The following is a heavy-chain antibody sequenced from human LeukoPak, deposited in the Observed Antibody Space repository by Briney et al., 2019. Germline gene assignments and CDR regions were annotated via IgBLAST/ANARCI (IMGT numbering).Heavy chain of an antibody. D-gene: IGHD6-13*01. CDR2: IYSGGRT. CDR1: GFTVSRNY. V-gene: IGHV3-66*01. CDR3: ARVGYSSSWSPSDY. Sequence: GGSLRLSCTASGFTVSRNYMSWVRQAPGKGLEWVSVIYSGGRTYYADSVKGRFTISRDNSKNTLYLQMNSLRAEDTAVYYCARVGYSSSWSPSDYWGQGALVTVSS. J-gene: IGHJ4*02.